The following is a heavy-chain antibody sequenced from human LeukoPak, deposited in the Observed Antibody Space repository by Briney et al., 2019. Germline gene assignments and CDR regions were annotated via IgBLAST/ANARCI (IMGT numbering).Heavy chain of an antibody. CDR2: MYHSGST. Sequence: SETLSLTCAVYGGSFSGYYWSWIRQPPGKGLEWIGSMYHSGSTYYNPSLKSRVTISVDTSKNQFSLKVSSVTAADTAVYYCASDATMMGNYFNYWGQGTLVTVSS. J-gene: IGHJ4*02. V-gene: IGHV4-34*01. CDR3: ASDATMMGNYFNY. D-gene: IGHD5-12*01. CDR1: GGSFSGYY.